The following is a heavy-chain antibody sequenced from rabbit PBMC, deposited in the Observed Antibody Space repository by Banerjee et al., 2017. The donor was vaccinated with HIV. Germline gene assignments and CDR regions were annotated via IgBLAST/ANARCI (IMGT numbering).Heavy chain of an antibody. D-gene: IGHD6-1*01. J-gene: IGHJ4*01. CDR3: ARGAVYGGAYEFNL. CDR1: GVSFSNKYV. CDR2: IYGGSSGST. Sequence: QEQLEESGGDLVKPEGSLTLTCTASGVSFSNKYVMCWVRQAPGKGLEWIACIYGGSSGSTYYASWAKGRFTISKPSSTTVTLQMTSLTDADTATHFCARGAVYGGAYEFNLWGQGTLSPS. V-gene: IGHV1S45*01.